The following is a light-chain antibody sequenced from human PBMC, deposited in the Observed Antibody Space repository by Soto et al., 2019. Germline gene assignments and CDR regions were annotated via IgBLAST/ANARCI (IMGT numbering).Light chain of an antibody. Sequence: DSQRTQSPSTLSASVGDTVTVTCRASQSVSGWLAWYQQKPGKAPKLLIYKASGLESGVPSRFSGSGSATEFTLTISSLQSEDFAVYYCQQYNNWPPLTFGGGTKVDIK. CDR3: QQYNNWPPLT. J-gene: IGKJ4*01. V-gene: IGKV1-5*03. CDR2: KAS. CDR1: QSVSGW.